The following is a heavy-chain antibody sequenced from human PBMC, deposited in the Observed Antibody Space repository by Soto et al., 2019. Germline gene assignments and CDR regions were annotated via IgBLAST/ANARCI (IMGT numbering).Heavy chain of an antibody. J-gene: IGHJ4*02. CDR2: ASSGGGST. V-gene: IGHV3-23*01. CDR1: GFTFSSYG. CDR3: AKARISAAKALDC. Sequence: EVQLLESGGGLVQPGGSLRLSCAASGFTFSSYGMSWVRQAPGKGLEWVSTASSGGGSTYYAGSVEGRFVISRDNSKNTLYLQMTSLRAEDTAVYFCAKARISAAKALDCWGQGTLVTVSS. D-gene: IGHD6-13*01.